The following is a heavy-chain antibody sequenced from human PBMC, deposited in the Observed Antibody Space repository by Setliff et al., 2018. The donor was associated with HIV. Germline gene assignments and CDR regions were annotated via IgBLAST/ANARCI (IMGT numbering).Heavy chain of an antibody. CDR2: INHSGST. CDR1: GDSISSSSYY. D-gene: IGHD1-1*01. V-gene: IGHV4-39*07. CDR3: GRHPPTSDYNYNLIFDY. Sequence: SETLSLTCTVPGDSISSSSYYWGWIRQPPGKGLEWIGEINHSGSTNYNPSLKSRVTISVDTSKNQFSLKLSSVTAADTAVYYCGRHPPTSDYNYNLIFDYWGRGGLVTVSS. J-gene: IGHJ4*02.